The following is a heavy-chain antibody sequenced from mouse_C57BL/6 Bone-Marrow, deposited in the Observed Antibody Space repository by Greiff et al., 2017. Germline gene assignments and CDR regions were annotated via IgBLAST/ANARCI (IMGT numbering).Heavy chain of an antibody. CDR3: ASGGDY. Sequence: QVQLQQPGAELVKPGASVKLSCKASGYTFTSYWMHWVKQRPGQGLEWIGMIHPSSGSTNYNEKFKSKATLTADKSSSTAYMQLSSLTSEDSAVYYCASGGDYWGQGTTVTVSA. J-gene: IGHJ4*01. CDR2: IHPSSGST. CDR1: GYTFTSYW. V-gene: IGHV1-64*01.